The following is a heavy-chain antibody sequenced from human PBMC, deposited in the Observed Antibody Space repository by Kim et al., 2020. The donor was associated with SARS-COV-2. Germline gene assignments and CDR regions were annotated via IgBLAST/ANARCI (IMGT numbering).Heavy chain of an antibody. CDR3: ACHGEWLTGRGDY. D-gene: IGHD3-3*01. CDR1: GGTFSSYA. CDR2: IIPIFGTA. J-gene: IGHJ4*02. V-gene: IGHV1-69*13. Sequence: SVKVSCKASGGTFSSYAISWVRQAPGQGLEWMGGIIPIFGTANYAQKFQGRVTITADESTSTAYMELSSLRSEDTAVYYCACHGEWLTGRGDYWGQGTLVTVSS.